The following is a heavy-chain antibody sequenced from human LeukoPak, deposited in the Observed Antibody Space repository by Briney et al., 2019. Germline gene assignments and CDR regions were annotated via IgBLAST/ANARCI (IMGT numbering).Heavy chain of an antibody. CDR2: ISPGNSTK. J-gene: IGHJ4*02. CDR1: GFTFSSYS. CDR3: ARGDGY. V-gene: IGHV3-48*01. Sequence: PGGSLSLSCAASGFTFSSYSMNWVRQAPGKGLEWVSYISPGNSTKYYADSVKGRFTISRGNAKNSLYLQMNSLRAEDTAVYYCARGDGYWGQGTLVTVSS.